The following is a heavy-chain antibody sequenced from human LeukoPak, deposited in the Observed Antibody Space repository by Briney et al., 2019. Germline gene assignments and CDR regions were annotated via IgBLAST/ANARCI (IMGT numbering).Heavy chain of an antibody. J-gene: IGHJ6*02. Sequence: ASVKVSCKASGGTFSSCAISWVRQAPGQGLEWMGGIIPIFGTANYAQKFQGRVTITADESTSTAYMELSSLRSEDTAVYYCARDDTYYDFWSGYQREYYYYYGMDVWGQGTTVTVSS. V-gene: IGHV1-69*13. CDR2: IIPIFGTA. CDR1: GGTFSSCA. D-gene: IGHD3-3*01. CDR3: ARDDTYYDFWSGYQREYYYYYGMDV.